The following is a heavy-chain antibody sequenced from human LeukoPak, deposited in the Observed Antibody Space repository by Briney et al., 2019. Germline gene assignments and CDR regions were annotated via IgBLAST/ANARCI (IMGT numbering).Heavy chain of an antibody. CDR2: ISSSSSTI. CDR1: GFTFSSYS. V-gene: IGHV3-48*01. CDR3: ARAKYYYDSSGYYYLDY. J-gene: IGHJ4*02. Sequence: PGGSLRLSCAASGFTFSSYSMNGVRQAPGKGREGVSYISSSSSTIYYADSVKGRFTISRDNDKHSLYLQMTTMRAEDTAVYYCARAKYYYDSSGYYYLDYWGQGTLVTVSS. D-gene: IGHD3-22*01.